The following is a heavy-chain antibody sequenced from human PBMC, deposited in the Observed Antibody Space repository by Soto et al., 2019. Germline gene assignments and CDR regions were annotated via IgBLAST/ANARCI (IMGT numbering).Heavy chain of an antibody. CDR2: IYYSGST. V-gene: IGHV4-31*03. CDR1: GGSISSSSYC. D-gene: IGHD2-8*01. Sequence: SETLSLTCTVSGGSISSSSYCWGWIRQHPGKGLEWIGYIYYSGSTYYNPSLKSRVTISVDTSKNQFSLKLSSVTAADTAVYYCARKYCTNGVCYHFDYWGQGTLVTVSS. J-gene: IGHJ4*02. CDR3: ARKYCTNGVCYHFDY.